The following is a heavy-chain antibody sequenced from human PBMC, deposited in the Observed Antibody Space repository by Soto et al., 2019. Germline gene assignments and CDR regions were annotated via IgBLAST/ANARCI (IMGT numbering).Heavy chain of an antibody. Sequence: SLRLSCTSSGFSFASFAMTWVRQAPGKGLEWVATISGSDGKTYYADSVKGRFSISRDTSRNTLYLQMNSLRADDTAIYYCAKWSYLDYWGQGTRVTVSS. CDR1: GFSFASFA. J-gene: IGHJ4*02. V-gene: IGHV3-23*01. CDR2: ISGSDGKT. CDR3: AKWSYLDY. D-gene: IGHD3-3*01.